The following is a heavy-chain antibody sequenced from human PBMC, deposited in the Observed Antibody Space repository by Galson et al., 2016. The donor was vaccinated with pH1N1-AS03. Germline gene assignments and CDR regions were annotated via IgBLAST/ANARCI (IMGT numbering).Heavy chain of an antibody. CDR1: GGSFSTYA. Sequence: SVKVSCKASGGSFSTYAITWVRQAPGQGLEWMGGIIPVFGTTSFAQKFQDRVSITADESTSTAFTELSSLRSEDTAVYYCAKGNYQLLNYYYYMDVWGKGTTVTVSS. CDR2: IIPVFGTT. V-gene: IGHV1-69*13. D-gene: IGHD2-2*01. J-gene: IGHJ6*03. CDR3: AKGNYQLLNYYYYMDV.